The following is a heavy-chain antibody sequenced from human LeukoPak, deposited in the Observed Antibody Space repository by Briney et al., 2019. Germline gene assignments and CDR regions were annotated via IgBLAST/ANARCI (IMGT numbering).Heavy chain of an antibody. V-gene: IGHV4-59*01. Sequence: PSETLSLTCSVSGDSSSSYSLSWIRQRPEKGLEWIGSLYYSGGTDYIPSLVRRLTIYMDTSKTQLSLRLRSVTAADTAVYYCASADKFYYYMDVWGKGTPVTVSS. CDR1: GDSSSSYS. J-gene: IGHJ6*03. CDR2: LYYSGGT. CDR3: ASADKFYYYMDV.